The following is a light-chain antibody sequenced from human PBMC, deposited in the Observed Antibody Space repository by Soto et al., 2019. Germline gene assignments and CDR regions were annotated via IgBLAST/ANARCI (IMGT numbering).Light chain of an antibody. CDR2: AAS. CDR1: QSTSSY. CDR3: QQSYSTLGLT. Sequence: DIQMTQSPSSLSASVGDRVTITCQASQSTSSYLNWYQQKPGKAPKLLIYAASNLQSGVPSRFSGSGSGTDFTLTISSLQPEDFATYYCQQSYSTLGLTFGGGTKVEIK. V-gene: IGKV1-39*01. J-gene: IGKJ4*01.